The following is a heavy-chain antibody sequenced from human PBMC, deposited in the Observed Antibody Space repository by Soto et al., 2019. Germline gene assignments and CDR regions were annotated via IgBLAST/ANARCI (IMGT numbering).Heavy chain of an antibody. Sequence: QVQLQESGPGLVKPSETLSLTCTVSGGSITRNYWSWIRQSPGKGLEWIGYIFYSGSTNYNPSLNSRVTMAIVTSMNQLSLRLSAVTAADPAVYPCGRDYGYCSGGNWYHSSWYFYLWGRGTLGTLSS. V-gene: IGHV4-59*12. CDR3: GRDYGYCSGGNWYHSSWYFYL. CDR2: IFYSGST. CDR1: GGSITRNY. D-gene: IGHD2-15*01. J-gene: IGHJ2*01.